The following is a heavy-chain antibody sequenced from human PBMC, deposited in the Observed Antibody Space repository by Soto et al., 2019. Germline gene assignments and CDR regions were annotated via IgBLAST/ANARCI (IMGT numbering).Heavy chain of an antibody. D-gene: IGHD5-12*01. Sequence: GGSLRLSCAASGFTFSSYGMHWVRQAPGKGLEWVAVIWYDGSNKYYADSVKGRFTISRDNSKNTLYLQMISLRAEDTAVYYCARDKDHRGATFAFDIWGQGTMVTVSS. CDR1: GFTFSSYG. CDR3: ARDKDHRGATFAFDI. J-gene: IGHJ3*02. V-gene: IGHV3-33*01. CDR2: IWYDGSNK.